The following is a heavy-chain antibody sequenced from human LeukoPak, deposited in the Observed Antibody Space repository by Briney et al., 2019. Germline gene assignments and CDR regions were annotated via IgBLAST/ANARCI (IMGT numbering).Heavy chain of an antibody. D-gene: IGHD2-15*01. V-gene: IGHV3-30-3*01. Sequence: PGGSLRLSCAASGFTFSSYAMHWVRQAPGKGLEWVAVISYDGSNKYYADSVKGRFTISRDNSKDTLYLQMNSLRAEDTAVYYCARARSSIGPTLIHDYWGQGTLVTV. CDR2: ISYDGSNK. CDR1: GFTFSSYA. CDR3: ARARSSIGPTLIHDY. J-gene: IGHJ4*02.